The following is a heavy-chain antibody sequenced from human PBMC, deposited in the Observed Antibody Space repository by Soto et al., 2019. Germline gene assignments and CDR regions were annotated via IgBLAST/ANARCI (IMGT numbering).Heavy chain of an antibody. V-gene: IGHV3-48*02. CDR3: ARDHHYDSSGYPPFDP. CDR2: ISSSSTI. CDR1: GFTFSSYS. D-gene: IGHD3-22*01. Sequence: GGSLRLSCAASGFTFSSYSMNWVRQAPGKGLEWVSYISSSSTIYYADSVKGRFTISRDNAKNSLYLQMNSLRDEDTAVYYCARDHHYDSSGYPPFDPWGQGTLVTVSS. J-gene: IGHJ5*02.